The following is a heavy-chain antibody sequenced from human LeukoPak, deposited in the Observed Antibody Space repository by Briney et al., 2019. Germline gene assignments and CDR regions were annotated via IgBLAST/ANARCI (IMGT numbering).Heavy chain of an antibody. V-gene: IGHV3-7*01. D-gene: IGHD2-8*02. J-gene: IGHJ6*03. Sequence: PGGSLRLSCAASEFTSSAFWMTWVRRPPGKGLEWVANINKDGTEKEYVDSVKGRFSIFRDNAKNSVFLQMNSLRAEDTAVYYCAIFAGAVPGNLLLWGKGTTVIVS. CDR1: EFTSSAFW. CDR2: INKDGTEK. CDR3: AIFAGAVPGNLLL.